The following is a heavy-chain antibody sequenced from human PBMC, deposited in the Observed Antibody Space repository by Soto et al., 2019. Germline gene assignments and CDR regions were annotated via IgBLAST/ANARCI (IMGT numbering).Heavy chain of an antibody. CDR1: GYSFTSYW. CDR3: ARHLTAAGTDYYGMDV. J-gene: IGHJ6*02. D-gene: IGHD6-13*01. Sequence: GESLKISCKGSGYSFTSYWIGWVRQMPGKGLEWMGIIYPGDSDTSYSPSFQGQVTISADKSISTAYLQWSSLKASDTAMYYCARHLTAAGTDYYGMDVWGQGTTVTVSS. V-gene: IGHV5-51*01. CDR2: IYPGDSDT.